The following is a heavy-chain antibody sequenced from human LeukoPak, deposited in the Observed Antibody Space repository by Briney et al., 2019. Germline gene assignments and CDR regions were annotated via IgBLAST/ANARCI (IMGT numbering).Heavy chain of an antibody. CDR2: ISSSGSTI. V-gene: IGHV3-48*03. CDR3: ARSLKDIVVVPAATVAFDI. D-gene: IGHD2-2*01. CDR1: GFTFSSYE. J-gene: IGHJ3*02. Sequence: GGSLRLSCAASGFTFSSYEMNWVRQAPGKGLEWVSYISSSGSTIYYADSVKGRFTISRDNAKNSLYLQMNSLRAEDTAVYYCARSLKDIVVVPAATVAFDIWGQGTMVTVSS.